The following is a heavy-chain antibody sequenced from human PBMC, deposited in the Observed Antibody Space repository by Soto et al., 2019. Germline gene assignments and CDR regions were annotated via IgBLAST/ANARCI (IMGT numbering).Heavy chain of an antibody. CDR1: GGSITSYH. CDR2: TSYTGNT. D-gene: IGHD2-2*01. CDR3: ARELRGCVSTSCYQGGYYYYGMDV. J-gene: IGHJ6*02. Sequence: PSETLSLTCIVSGGSITSYHWSWIRQFPGKGLEWIAYTSYTGNTNYNPSLQSRVTISMDTSKNQLSLKLTSMTAADTAVYYCARELRGCVSTSCYQGGYYYYGMDVWGQGTTVTVSS. V-gene: IGHV4-59*01.